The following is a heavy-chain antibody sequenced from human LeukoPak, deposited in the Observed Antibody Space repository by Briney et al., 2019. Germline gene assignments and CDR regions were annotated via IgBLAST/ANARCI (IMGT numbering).Heavy chain of an antibody. CDR2: IIPIFGTA. CDR3: ARARAYDFWSGYKSNYYYYMDV. Sequence: SVKVSCKASGGTFSNYAISWVREAPGQGLEWMGGIIPIFGTANYAQKFQGRVTITADESTSTAYMELSSLRSEDTAVYYCARARAYDFWSGYKSNYYYYMDVWGKGTTVTVSS. CDR1: GGTFSNYA. D-gene: IGHD3-3*01. V-gene: IGHV1-69*13. J-gene: IGHJ6*03.